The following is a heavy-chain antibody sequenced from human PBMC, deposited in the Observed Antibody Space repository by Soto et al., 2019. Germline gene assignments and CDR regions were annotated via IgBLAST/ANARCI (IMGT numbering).Heavy chain of an antibody. Sequence: QVQLVESGGGVVQPGRSLRLSCAASGFTFSSYGMHWVRQAPGKGLEWVAVIWYDGSNEYYADSVKGRFTISRDNSKHTLYLQMNSLRAEDTAVYYCAREQWLAKNFDYWGQGTLVTVSS. V-gene: IGHV3-33*01. CDR3: AREQWLAKNFDY. D-gene: IGHD6-19*01. CDR1: GFTFSSYG. CDR2: IWYDGSNE. J-gene: IGHJ4*02.